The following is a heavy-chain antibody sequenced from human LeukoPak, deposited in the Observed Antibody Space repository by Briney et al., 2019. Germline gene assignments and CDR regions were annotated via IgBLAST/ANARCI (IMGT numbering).Heavy chain of an antibody. D-gene: IGHD4-17*01. CDR1: GYTFTGYY. CDR2: INPNSGGT. J-gene: IGHJ4*02. Sequence: ASVKVSCKASGYTFTGYYMHWVRQAPGQGLEWMGWINPNSGGTNYAQKFQGRVTMTRDTSISTAYMELSRLRSDDTAVYYCARDPGTVTSRVFDYWGQGTLVTVSS. V-gene: IGHV1-2*02. CDR3: ARDPGTVTSRVFDY.